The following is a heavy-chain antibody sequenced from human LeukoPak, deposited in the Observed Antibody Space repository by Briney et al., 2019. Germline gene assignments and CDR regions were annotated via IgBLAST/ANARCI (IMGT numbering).Heavy chain of an antibody. CDR1: GGSISSYY. V-gene: IGHV4-4*07. CDR3: AKEGNDFWRKGDWFDP. CDR2: IYTSGST. D-gene: IGHD3-3*01. Sequence: SETLSLTCLVSGGSISSYYWGWIRQPAGKGLEWIGRIYTSGSTNYNPSLKSRVTMSVDTSKNQFSLKLSSVTAADTAVYYCAKEGNDFWRKGDWFDPWGQGTLVTVSS. J-gene: IGHJ5*02.